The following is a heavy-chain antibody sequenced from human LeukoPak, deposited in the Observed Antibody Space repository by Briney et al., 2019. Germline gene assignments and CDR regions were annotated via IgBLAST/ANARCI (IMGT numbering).Heavy chain of an antibody. Sequence: GGSLRLSCAASGFSFSTYWMSWVRQAPGKGLEWVANIKEDGSEKYYGDSVKGRFTISRDNAKNSLYLQMNSLRAEDTAVYYCARDSSCYQWGQGTLVTVSS. CDR1: GFSFSTYW. CDR3: ARDSSCYQ. J-gene: IGHJ4*02. V-gene: IGHV3-7*01. D-gene: IGHD3-22*01. CDR2: IKEDGSEK.